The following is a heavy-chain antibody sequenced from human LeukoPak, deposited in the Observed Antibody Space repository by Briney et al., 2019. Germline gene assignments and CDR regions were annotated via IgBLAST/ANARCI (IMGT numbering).Heavy chain of an antibody. V-gene: IGHV4-59*10. CDR1: GGSFSGYY. CDR3: ARGWYYYDSSGYYNWFDP. J-gene: IGHJ5*02. D-gene: IGHD3-22*01. CDR2: IYTSGST. Sequence: SETLSLTCAVYGGSFSGYYWNWIRQSAGKGLEWIGRIYTSGSTNYNPSLKSRITMSVDTSKNQFSLKLSSVTAADTAVYYCARGWYYYDSSGYYNWFDPWGQGTLVTVSS.